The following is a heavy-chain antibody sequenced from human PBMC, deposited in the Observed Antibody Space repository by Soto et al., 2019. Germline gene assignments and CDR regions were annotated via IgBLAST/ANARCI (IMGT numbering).Heavy chain of an antibody. D-gene: IGHD5-12*01. CDR3: ARDVALDY. Sequence: APVKVSCKASGYSFTISGSSWVRQAPGQGLEWMGWISAYNGNTNYAQKLQGRVTMTTDTSTSTAYMELRSLRSDDTAVYYCARDVALDYWGQGTLVTVSS. J-gene: IGHJ4*02. V-gene: IGHV1-18*01. CDR1: GYSFTISG. CDR2: ISAYNGNT.